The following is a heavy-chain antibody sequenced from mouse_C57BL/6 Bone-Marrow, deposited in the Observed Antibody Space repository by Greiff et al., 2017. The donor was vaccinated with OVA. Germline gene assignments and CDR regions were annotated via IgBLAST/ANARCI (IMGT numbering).Heavy chain of an antibody. J-gene: IGHJ4*01. CDR1: YTFSRRVH. CDR3: SEDSAVYYCVYLVLPEYYAMDY. CDR2: GQGLEWIG. D-gene: IGHD1-1*01. V-gene: IGHV1-87*01. Sequence: QVQLQQSGPELARPWASVKISCQAFYTFSRRVHFAIRDTNYWMQWVKQRPGQGLEWIGAIYPGNGDTSYNQRFKGKATLTADKSSSTAYIQLSSLSSEDSAVYYCVYLVLPEYYAMDYWGQRTSVTVSS.